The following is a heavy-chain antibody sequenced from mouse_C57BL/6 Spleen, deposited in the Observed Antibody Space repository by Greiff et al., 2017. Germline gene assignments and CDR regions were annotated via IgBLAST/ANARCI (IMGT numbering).Heavy chain of an antibody. CDR3: ATPAYYTYYYAMDY. J-gene: IGHJ4*01. CDR2: IWRGGST. D-gene: IGHD2-12*01. V-gene: IGHV2-5*01. Sequence: VQLQESGPGLVQPSQSLSITCTVSGFSLTSYGVHWVRQSPGKGLEWLGVIWRGGSTDYNAAFMSRLSITKDNSKSQVFFKMNSLQADDTAIYYCATPAYYTYYYAMDYWGQGTSVTVSS. CDR1: GFSLTSYG.